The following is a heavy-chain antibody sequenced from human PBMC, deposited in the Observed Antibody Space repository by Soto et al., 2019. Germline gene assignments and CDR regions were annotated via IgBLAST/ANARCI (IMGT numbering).Heavy chain of an antibody. CDR2: ISGSGGST. D-gene: IGHD6-19*01. J-gene: IGHJ6*02. CDR1: GFTFSSYA. CDR3: AKVWGETGIAVAGGVRSYYYYGMDV. Sequence: EVQLLESGGGLVQPGGSLRLSCAASGFTFSSYAMSWVRQAPGKGLEWVSAISGSGGSTYYADSVKGRFTISRDNSKNTLYLQMNSLRAEDTAVYYCAKVWGETGIAVAGGVRSYYYYGMDVWGQGTTVTVSS. V-gene: IGHV3-23*01.